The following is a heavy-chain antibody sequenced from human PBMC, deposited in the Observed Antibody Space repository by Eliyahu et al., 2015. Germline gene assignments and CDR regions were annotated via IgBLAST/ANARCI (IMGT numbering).Heavy chain of an antibody. D-gene: IGHD5-24*01. CDR1: GGSFSGYX. CDR3: ARFQFRHWFDP. V-gene: IGHV4-34*01. J-gene: IGHJ5*02. CDR2: INHSGST. Sequence: QVQLQQWGAGLLKPSETLSLTCAVYGGSFSGYXWSWIRQPPGKGXEWIGEINHSGSTNYNPSLKSRVTISVDTSKNQFSLKLSSVTAADTAVYYCARFQFRHWFDPWGQGTLVTVSS.